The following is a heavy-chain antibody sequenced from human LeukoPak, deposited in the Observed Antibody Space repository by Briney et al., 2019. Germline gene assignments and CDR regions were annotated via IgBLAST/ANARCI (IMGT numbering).Heavy chain of an antibody. CDR3: ARDHVGYDNSRWFDP. V-gene: IGHV3-48*03. J-gene: IGHJ5*02. D-gene: IGHD5-12*01. CDR1: GFTFRSYE. CDR2: ISNGGTTI. Sequence: GGSLRLSCVASGFTFRSYEMNWVRQAPGKGLEWVSYISNGGTTIYYADSVKGRFTISRDNAKNSLYLQMNSLRGEDTAVYYCARDHVGYDNSRWFDPWGQGTLVNVSS.